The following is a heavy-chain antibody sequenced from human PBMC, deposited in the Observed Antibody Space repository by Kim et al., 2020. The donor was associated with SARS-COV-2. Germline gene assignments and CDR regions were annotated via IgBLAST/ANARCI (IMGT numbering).Heavy chain of an antibody. CDR1: GFTVSSNY. Sequence: GGSLRLSCAASGFTVSSNYMSWVRQAPGKGLEWVSVIYSGGSTYYADSVKGRFTISRDNSKNTLYLQMNSLRAEDTAVYYCARERFWSGYPPHFDYYYGMDVWGQGTTVTVSS. CDR2: IYSGGST. CDR3: ARERFWSGYPPHFDYYYGMDV. D-gene: IGHD3-3*01. V-gene: IGHV3-53*01. J-gene: IGHJ6*02.